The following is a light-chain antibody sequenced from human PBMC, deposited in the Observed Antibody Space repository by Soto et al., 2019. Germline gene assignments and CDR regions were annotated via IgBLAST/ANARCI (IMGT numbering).Light chain of an antibody. CDR1: SSDVGGYNY. CDR2: EVN. J-gene: IGLJ7*01. Sequence: QSALTQPASVSVSPGQSITISCTGTSSDVGGYNYVSWYQQHPGKAPKLMISEVNNRPSGVSNRFSGSKSGNAASLTISGLQAEDEADYYCSSYTDSSTLVFGTGTQLTVL. V-gene: IGLV2-14*01. CDR3: SSYTDSSTLV.